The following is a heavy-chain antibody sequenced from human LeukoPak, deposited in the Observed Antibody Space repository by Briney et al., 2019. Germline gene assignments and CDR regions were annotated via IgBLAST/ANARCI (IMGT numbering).Heavy chain of an antibody. CDR1: GFTFSNYA. J-gene: IGHJ4*02. CDR3: ASPPSSWDYYFDY. D-gene: IGHD6-13*01. CDR2: ISYDGSNK. V-gene: IGHV3-30*01. Sequence: AGGSLRLSCAASGFTFSNYAMSWVRQAPGKGLEWVAVISYDGSNKYYADSVKGRFTISRDNSKNTLYLQMNSLRAEDTAVYYCASPPSSWDYYFDYWGQGTLVTVSS.